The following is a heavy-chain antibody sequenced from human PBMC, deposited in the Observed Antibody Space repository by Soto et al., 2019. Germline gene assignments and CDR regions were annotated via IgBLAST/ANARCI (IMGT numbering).Heavy chain of an antibody. CDR2: INAGNGNT. J-gene: IGHJ4*02. V-gene: IGHV1-3*01. CDR3: ARNLMDYDILTGYYLAYYFDS. Sequence: ASVKVSCKASGYTFTSYAMHWVRQAPGQRLEWMGWINAGNGNTKYSQKFQGRVTITRDTSASTAYMELSSLRSEDTAVYYCARNLMDYDILTGYYLAYYFDSRGQGPLVTAPQ. D-gene: IGHD3-9*01. CDR1: GYTFTSYA.